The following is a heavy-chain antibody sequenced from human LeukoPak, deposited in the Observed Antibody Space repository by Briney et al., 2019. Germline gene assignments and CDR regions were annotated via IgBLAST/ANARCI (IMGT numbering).Heavy chain of an antibody. Sequence: PSETLSLTCGVYGGSFSGYYWSWIRQPPGKGLEWIGEINHSGSTHYNPSLKSRVTMSVDTSKNQFSLKLSSVTAADTAVYYCARLRKFRGGDCQDDFDIWGQGTMVTVSS. D-gene: IGHD2-21*02. CDR2: INHSGST. CDR3: ARLRKFRGGDCQDDFDI. CDR1: GGSFSGYY. J-gene: IGHJ3*02. V-gene: IGHV4-34*01.